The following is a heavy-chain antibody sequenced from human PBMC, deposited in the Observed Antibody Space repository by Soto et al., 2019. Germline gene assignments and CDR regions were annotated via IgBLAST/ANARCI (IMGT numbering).Heavy chain of an antibody. D-gene: IGHD6-19*01. Sequence: QVQLQESGPGLVKPSGTLSLTCAVSGGSISDNNWWSWVRQPPGKGLEWIGEIYHRGNTNYRPSLMSRVTISMDKSKNQISLTLDSVTAADSAAYYCASHIGVTGTRGFDYWGQGILVTVSP. J-gene: IGHJ4*02. V-gene: IGHV4-4*02. CDR3: ASHIGVTGTRGFDY. CDR2: IYHRGNT. CDR1: GGSISDNNW.